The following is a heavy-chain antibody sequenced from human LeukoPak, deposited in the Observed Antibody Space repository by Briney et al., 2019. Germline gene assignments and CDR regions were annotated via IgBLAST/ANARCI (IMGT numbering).Heavy chain of an antibody. CDR1: GFTFSNYW. CDR3: ARFGSLAGSPVAFDI. CDR2: IEQDGSEK. Sequence: PGGSLRLSCAASGFTFSNYWMSWVRQAPGKGLEWVANIEQDGSEKYYVDSVKGRFTISRDNAKNSLYLQMNSLRAEETAVYHCARFGSLAGSPVAFDIWGQGTRVTVSS. J-gene: IGHJ3*02. V-gene: IGHV3-7*01. D-gene: IGHD6-19*01.